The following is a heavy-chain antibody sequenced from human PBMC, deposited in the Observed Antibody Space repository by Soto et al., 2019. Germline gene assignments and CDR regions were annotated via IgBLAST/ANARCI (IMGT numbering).Heavy chain of an antibody. V-gene: IGHV3-11*05. Sequence: QVQLVESGGGLVKPGGSLRLSCAASGFTFSDYYMSWIRQAPGKGLEWVSYISSSSSYTNYADSVKGRFTISRDNAKNSLYLPMNSVRAEDTAVYYCARGHPVWFGELSGFDYWGQGTLVTVSS. CDR2: ISSSSSYT. CDR1: GFTFSDYY. J-gene: IGHJ4*02. D-gene: IGHD3-10*01. CDR3: ARGHPVWFGELSGFDY.